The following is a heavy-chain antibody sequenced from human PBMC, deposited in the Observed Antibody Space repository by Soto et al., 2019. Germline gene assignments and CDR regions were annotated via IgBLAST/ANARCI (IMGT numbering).Heavy chain of an antibody. V-gene: IGHV4-4*02. CDR2: IYHSGST. D-gene: IGHD2-15*01. J-gene: IGHJ6*02. CDR3: ARAAWASGGSGYYYYGMDV. Sequence: SETLSLTCAVSGGSISSSNWWSCVRQPPGKGLEWIGEIYHSGSTNYNPSLKSRVTISVDKSKNQFSLKLSSVTAADTAVYYCARAAWASGGSGYYYYGMDVWGQGTTVTVSS. CDR1: GGSISSSNW.